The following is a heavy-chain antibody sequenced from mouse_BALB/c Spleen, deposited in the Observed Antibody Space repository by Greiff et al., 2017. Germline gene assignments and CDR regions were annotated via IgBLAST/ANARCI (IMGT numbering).Heavy chain of an antibody. D-gene: IGHD2-4*01. CDR2: ISSGGSYT. J-gene: IGHJ2*01. Sequence: EVHLVESGGDLVKPGGSLKLSCAASGFTFSSYGMSWVRQTPDKRLEWVATISSGGSYTYYPDSVKGRFTISRDNAKNTLYLQMSSLKSEDTAMYYCARHGGTMSLDYWGQGTTLTVSS. CDR3: ARHGGTMSLDY. V-gene: IGHV5-6*01. CDR1: GFTFSSYG.